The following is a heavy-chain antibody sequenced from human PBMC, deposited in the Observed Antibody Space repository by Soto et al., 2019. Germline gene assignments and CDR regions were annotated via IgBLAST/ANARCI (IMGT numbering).Heavy chain of an antibody. V-gene: IGHV3-72*01. J-gene: IGHJ5*02. CDR3: VRDTYFSDSSAYTRCFDH. D-gene: IGHD6-19*01. Sequence: EVQLVESGGGLVQPGGSLRLSCAASGFTLSDSYIDWVRQAPGKGLEWVGRSRDRVSGYSTIYAASVKGRFAASRDDSNNLVYLEMNSLTTEDTAVYYCVRDTYFSDSSAYTRCFDHWGQGTLVTVSS. CDR1: GFTLSDSY. CDR2: SRDRVSGYST.